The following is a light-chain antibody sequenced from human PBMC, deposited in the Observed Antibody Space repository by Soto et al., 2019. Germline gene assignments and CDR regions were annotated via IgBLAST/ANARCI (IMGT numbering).Light chain of an antibody. CDR3: CSYAGSSTYV. CDR1: ISDVGGYNF. CDR2: DVS. V-gene: IGLV2-23*02. Sequence: QSVLTQPASVSGSPGQSITISCTGTISDVGGYNFVSWYQQYPGKAPELMICDVSNRPSGVSNRFSGSKSGNTASLTISGLQAEDEADYYCCSYAGSSTYVFGTGTKVTVL. J-gene: IGLJ1*01.